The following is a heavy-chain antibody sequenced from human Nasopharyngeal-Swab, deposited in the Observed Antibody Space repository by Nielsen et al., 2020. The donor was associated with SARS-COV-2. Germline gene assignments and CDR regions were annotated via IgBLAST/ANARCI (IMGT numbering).Heavy chain of an antibody. J-gene: IGHJ4*02. CDR3: ARGYGSFPYYFDH. V-gene: IGHV4-39*01. CDR2: IYYNGNT. CDR1: GDSIAYSTFY. D-gene: IGHD1-26*01. Sequence: SETLSLTCTVSGDSIAYSTFYWGWIRQPPGKGLEWIGNIYYNGNTYQNPSLKSRVTISVDTSKNQFSLKLNSVTATDTAVYYRARGYGSFPYYFDHWGQGTLVTVSS.